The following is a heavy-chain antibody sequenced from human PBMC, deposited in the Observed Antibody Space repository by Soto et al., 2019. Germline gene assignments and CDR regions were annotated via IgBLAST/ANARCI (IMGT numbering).Heavy chain of an antibody. V-gene: IGHV1-2*04. D-gene: IGHD2-15*01. Sequence: GASVKVSCKASGYTFTGYYMHWVRQAPGQGLEWMGWINPNSGGTNYAQKFQGWVTMTRDTSISTAYMELSRLRSDDTAVYYCARDPTTTLGGGSPSYMDVWGKGTKVTVSS. CDR3: ARDPTTTLGGGSPSYMDV. CDR1: GYTFTGYY. J-gene: IGHJ6*03. CDR2: INPNSGGT.